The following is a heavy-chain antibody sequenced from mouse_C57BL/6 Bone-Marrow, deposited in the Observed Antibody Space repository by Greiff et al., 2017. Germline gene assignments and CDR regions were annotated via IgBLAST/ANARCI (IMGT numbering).Heavy chain of an antibody. J-gene: IGHJ1*03. Sequence: EVHLVESEGGLVQPGSSMKLSCTASGFTFSDYYMAWVRQVPEKGLEWVANINYDGSSTYYLDSLKSRFIISIDNAKNILYLQMSSLKSEDTATYYCARFYDGYYDWYFDVWGTGTTVTVSS. CDR1: GFTFSDYY. V-gene: IGHV5-16*01. D-gene: IGHD2-3*01. CDR2: INYDGSST. CDR3: ARFYDGYYDWYFDV.